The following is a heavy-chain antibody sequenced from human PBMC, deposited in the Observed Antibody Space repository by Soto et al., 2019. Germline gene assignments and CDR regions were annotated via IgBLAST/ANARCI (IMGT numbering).Heavy chain of an antibody. D-gene: IGHD3-9*01. J-gene: IGHJ6*02. V-gene: IGHV1-69*13. CDR2: IIPIFGTA. CDR3: ARAHYDILTGYYPYYYYGMDV. CDR1: GGTFSSYA. Sequence: SVKVSCKASGGTFSSYAISWVRQAHGQGLEWMGGIIPIFGTANYAQKFQGRVTITADESTSTAYMELSSLRSEDTAVYYCARAHYDILTGYYPYYYYGMDVWGQGTTVTVSS.